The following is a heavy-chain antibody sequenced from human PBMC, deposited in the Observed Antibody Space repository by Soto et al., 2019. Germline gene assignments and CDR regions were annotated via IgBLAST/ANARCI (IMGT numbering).Heavy chain of an antibody. CDR2: ISCNGGST. Sequence: GGSLRLSCAASGFTFSNYAMSWVRQAPGKGLEWVSTISCNGGSTYYADSVKGRFTISRDNSKNTLYLQMGCLRAEDMAVYYCAKANLAKYQDDYYYYYMDVWGKGTTVTVSS. D-gene: IGHD2-2*01. V-gene: IGHV3-23*01. CDR3: AKANLAKYQDDYYYYYMDV. J-gene: IGHJ6*03. CDR1: GFTFSNYA.